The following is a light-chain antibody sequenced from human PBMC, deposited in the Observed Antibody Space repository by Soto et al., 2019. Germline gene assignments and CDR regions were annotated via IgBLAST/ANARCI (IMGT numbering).Light chain of an antibody. V-gene: IGKV2-30*02. CDR2: KAS. Sequence: DVVMTQSPLSLPVTLGQPASVSCRSSQSLVHTDGNTYLSWFQQRPGQSPRRLIYKASNRDSGVTDRFSGSGSGTDFTLKISRVEAEDVGVYYCPQYVTSSWTFGQGTKVDIK. CDR3: PQYVTSSWT. J-gene: IGKJ1*01. CDR1: QSLVHTDGNTY.